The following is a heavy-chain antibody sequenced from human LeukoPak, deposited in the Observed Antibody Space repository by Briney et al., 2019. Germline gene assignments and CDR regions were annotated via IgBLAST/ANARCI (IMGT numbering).Heavy chain of an antibody. CDR3: ARHGPVVTATDAFDL. D-gene: IGHD2-21*02. Sequence: SETLSLTCAVYGGSFSGYYWNWIRQPPGKGLEWIGEINHSGSTNYNPSLKSRVTISVDTSKNQLSLSLNSVTAADTAVYYCARHGPVVTATDAFDLWGQGTMVTVSS. CDR1: GGSFSGYY. CDR2: INHSGST. V-gene: IGHV4-34*01. J-gene: IGHJ3*01.